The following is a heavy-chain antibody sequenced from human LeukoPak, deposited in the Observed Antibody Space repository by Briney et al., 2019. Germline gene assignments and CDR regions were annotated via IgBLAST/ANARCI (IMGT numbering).Heavy chain of an antibody. V-gene: IGHV3-72*01. CDR1: GFTFSDHY. J-gene: IGHJ3*01. D-gene: IGHD1-26*01. Sequence: PGGSLRLSCAGSGFTFSDHYIDWVRQAPGKGPEWVGRTRNKGNSDITEYAASVKGRFSISRDDSKNSLFLQMNSLRTEDTVVYYRSKGYSGGLTYALDVRGQGTRVTVSS. CDR3: SKGYSGGLTYALDV. CDR2: TRNKGNSDIT.